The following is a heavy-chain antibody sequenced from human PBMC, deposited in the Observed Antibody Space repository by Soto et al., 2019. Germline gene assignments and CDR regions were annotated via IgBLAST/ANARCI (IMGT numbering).Heavy chain of an antibody. CDR2: VFFNGIT. Sequence: QLPLQESGPGLVKASETLSLTFTVSGGSMRSTNYYWGWIRQPPGKGLEWIGNVFFNGITFYKPSLESSVYISADTSKIQFSLRLNSVTAADTAVYYCVRHVGDYYFDQWGQGTLVTVSS. D-gene: IGHD4-17*01. J-gene: IGHJ4*02. CDR1: GGSMRSTNYY. V-gene: IGHV4-39*01. CDR3: VRHVGDYYFDQ.